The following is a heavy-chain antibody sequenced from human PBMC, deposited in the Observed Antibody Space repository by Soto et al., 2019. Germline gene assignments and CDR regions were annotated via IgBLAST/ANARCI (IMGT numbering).Heavy chain of an antibody. CDR2: IIPILGIA. CDR3: ARVYHWDIVVVPAAMDAFDI. Sequence: GASVKVSCKASGYTFTGYYMHWARQAPGQGLEWMGRIIPILGIANYAQKFQGRVTITADKSTSTAYMELSSLRSEDTAVYYCARVYHWDIVVVPAAMDAFDIWGQGTMVTVSS. CDR1: GYTFTGYY. D-gene: IGHD2-2*01. J-gene: IGHJ3*02. V-gene: IGHV1-69*04.